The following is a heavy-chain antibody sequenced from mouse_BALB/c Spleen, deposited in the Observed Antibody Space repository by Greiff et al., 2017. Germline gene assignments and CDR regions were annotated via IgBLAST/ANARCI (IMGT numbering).Heavy chain of an antibody. V-gene: IGHV5-12-2*01. CDR1: GFTFSSYT. CDR2: ISNGGGST. J-gene: IGHJ4*01. Sequence: EVKLVESGGGLVQPGGSLKLSCAASGFTFSSYTMSWVRQTPEKRLEWVAYISNGGGSTYYPDTVKGRFTISRDNAKNTLYLQMSSLKSEDTAMYYCARSTMVRGHAMDYWGQGTSVTVSS. CDR3: ARSTMVRGHAMDY. D-gene: IGHD2-13*01.